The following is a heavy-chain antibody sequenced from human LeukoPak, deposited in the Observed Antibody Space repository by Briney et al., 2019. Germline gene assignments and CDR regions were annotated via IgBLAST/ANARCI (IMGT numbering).Heavy chain of an antibody. CDR3: ARAPDYGGNFDY. Sequence: TLSLTCPVSGGSISSGGYYWSWIRQHPGKGLEWIGYIYYSGSTYYNPSLKSRVTISVDTSKNQFSLKPSSVTAADTAVYYCARAPDYGGNFDYWGQGTLVTVSS. CDR1: GGSISSGGYY. CDR2: IYYSGST. J-gene: IGHJ4*02. D-gene: IGHD4-23*01. V-gene: IGHV4-31*03.